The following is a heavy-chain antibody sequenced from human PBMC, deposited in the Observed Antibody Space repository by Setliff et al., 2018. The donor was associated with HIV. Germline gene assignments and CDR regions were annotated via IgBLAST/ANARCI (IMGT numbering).Heavy chain of an antibody. CDR2: IDHSGGT. D-gene: IGHD6-19*01. V-gene: IGHV4-34*01. CDR3: ARVTNSGKGRFDY. J-gene: IGHJ4*02. Sequence: SETLSLTCAVYGGSFSGYYWSWIRQTPGKGLERIGEIDHSGGTKYNPSLKSRVTISLDTSKNQFSLKLSSVTAADTAMYYCARVTNSGKGRFDYWGQGTLVTVSS. CDR1: GGSFSGYY.